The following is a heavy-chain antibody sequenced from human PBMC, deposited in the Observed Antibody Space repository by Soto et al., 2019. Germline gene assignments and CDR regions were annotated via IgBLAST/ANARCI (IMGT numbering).Heavy chain of an antibody. D-gene: IGHD3-10*01. CDR1: GFTFSSYG. CDR2: ISYDGSNK. V-gene: IGHV3-30*18. Sequence: GGSLRLSCAASGFTFSSYGMHWVRQAPGKGLEWVAVISYDGSNKYYADSVKGRFTISRDNSKNTLYLQMNSLRAEDTAVYYCAKYEFGESPGSGMDVWGQGTTVTVYS. CDR3: AKYEFGESPGSGMDV. J-gene: IGHJ6*02.